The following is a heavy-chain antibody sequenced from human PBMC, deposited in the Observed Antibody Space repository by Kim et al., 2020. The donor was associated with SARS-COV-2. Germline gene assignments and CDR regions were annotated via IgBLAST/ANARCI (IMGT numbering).Heavy chain of an antibody. Sequence: GGSLRLSCAASGFAFSGHAIIWVRQAPGKGLEWVSAINGNGADTYYADSVKGRFTISRDNSKNTAYLQLNGLRADDTAVYYCAKDPRGYGGSPFDYWGQGTRVTVA. CDR2: INGNGADT. CDR1: GFAFSGHA. CDR3: AKDPRGYGGSPFDY. D-gene: IGHD5-12*01. V-gene: IGHV3-23*01. J-gene: IGHJ4*02.